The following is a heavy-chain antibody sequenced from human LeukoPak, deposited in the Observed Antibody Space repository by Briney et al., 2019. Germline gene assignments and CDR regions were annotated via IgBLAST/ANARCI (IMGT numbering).Heavy chain of an antibody. Sequence: PSETLSLTCAVYGGSFSGYYWSWIRQPPGKGLEWIGEIKHSGSTNYNPSLKSRVTISVDTSKNQFSLKLSSVTAADTAVYYCARVAPYSGSYLWGQGTLVTVSS. J-gene: IGHJ5*02. CDR1: GGSFSGYY. D-gene: IGHD1-26*01. CDR3: ARVAPYSGSYL. CDR2: IKHSGST. V-gene: IGHV4-34*01.